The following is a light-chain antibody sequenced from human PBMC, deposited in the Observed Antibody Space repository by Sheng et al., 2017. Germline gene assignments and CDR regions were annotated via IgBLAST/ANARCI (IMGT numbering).Light chain of an antibody. V-gene: IGLV2-8*01. J-gene: IGLJ2*01. CDR3: SSYAGSNNVI. Sequence: QSALTQPPSASGSPGQSVTISCTGTSSDVGAYNYVSWYQQHPGKAPKLHDFLRSLSGPLGSRDRFSGSKSGNTASLTVSGLQADDEADYYCSSYAGSNNVIFGGGTEADRP. CDR1: SSDVGAYNY. CDR2: RSL.